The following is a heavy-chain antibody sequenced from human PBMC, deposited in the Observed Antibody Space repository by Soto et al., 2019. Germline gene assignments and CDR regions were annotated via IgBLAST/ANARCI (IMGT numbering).Heavy chain of an antibody. CDR2: ISYDGSNK. J-gene: IGHJ4*02. CDR1: GFTFSSYA. Sequence: GGSLRLSCAASGFTFSSYAMHWVRQAPGKGLEWVAVISYDGSNKYYADSVKGRFTISRDNSKNTLYLQMNSLRAEDTAVYYCARALGVATIPFDYWGQGTLVTVSS. CDR3: ARALGVATIPFDY. V-gene: IGHV3-30-3*01. D-gene: IGHD5-12*01.